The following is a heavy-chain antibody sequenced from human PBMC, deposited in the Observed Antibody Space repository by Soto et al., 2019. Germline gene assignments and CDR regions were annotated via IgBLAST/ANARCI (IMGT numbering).Heavy chain of an antibody. CDR2: FHYSVNT. CDR3: ARLGAYCSSNNYYGYYGMDV. CDR1: GGSISSGPYS. D-gene: IGHD2-2*01. Sequence: QLQLQESGPGLVKPSETLSLTCTVSGGSISSGPYSWGWIRQPPGEGLEWFATFHYSVNTYYTPSLESRVTISVETSKNQFSLKVTSVTVADTAVYYCARLGAYCSSNNYYGYYGMDVWCKGTTVSVSS. V-gene: IGHV4-39*01. J-gene: IGHJ6*04.